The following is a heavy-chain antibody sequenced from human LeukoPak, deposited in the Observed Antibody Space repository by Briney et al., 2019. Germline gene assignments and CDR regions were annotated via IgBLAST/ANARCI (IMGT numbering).Heavy chain of an antibody. CDR2: ISGSGTYT. J-gene: IGHJ4*02. D-gene: IGHD3-10*01. CDR1: GFTFGRYA. CDR3: AKDRGGRVSGYEGADY. Sequence: GGSQRLSCAASGFTFGRYAMNWVRQAPGKGLEWLSAISGSGTYTYYPDSVKGRFTISRDNSKNTLYLQMSSLRADDTAVYYCAKDRGGRVSGYEGADYWGQGTLVTVSS. V-gene: IGHV3-23*01.